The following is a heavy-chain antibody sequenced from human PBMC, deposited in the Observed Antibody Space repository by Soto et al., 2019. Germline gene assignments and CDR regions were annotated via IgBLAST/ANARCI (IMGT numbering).Heavy chain of an antibody. CDR2: ISAYNGNT. Sequence: ASVKVSCKASGYTFTSYGISWVRQAPGQGLEWMGWISAYNGNTNYAQKLQGRVTMTTDTSTSTAYMELSSLRSEDTAVYYCAREIGITMIVVAPFGFDPWGQGTLVTVSS. J-gene: IGHJ5*02. CDR3: AREIGITMIVVAPFGFDP. D-gene: IGHD3-22*01. V-gene: IGHV1-18*01. CDR1: GYTFTSYG.